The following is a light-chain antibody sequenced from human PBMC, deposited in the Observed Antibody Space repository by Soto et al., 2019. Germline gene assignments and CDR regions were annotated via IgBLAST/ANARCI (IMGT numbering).Light chain of an antibody. CDR2: DAS. CDR1: QTITSW. J-gene: IGKJ1*01. CDR3: QHYNTYPWT. Sequence: DIQMTQSPSTLSASLGDRVTLTWRASQTITSWLAWYQQRPGKVPNLLIYDASSLQSGVPSRFSGSGSGTEFTLTISSLQPGDFATYYCQHYNTYPWTFGQGTKVDIK. V-gene: IGKV1-5*01.